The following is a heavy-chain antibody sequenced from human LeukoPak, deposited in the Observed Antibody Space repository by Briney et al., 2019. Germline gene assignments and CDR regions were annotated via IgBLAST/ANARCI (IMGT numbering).Heavy chain of an antibody. J-gene: IGHJ3*02. D-gene: IGHD5-12*01. CDR1: GYTLTELS. V-gene: IGHV1-24*01. CDR2: FDPEDGET. CDR3: ATVSRYSGYDFPPPHDAFDI. Sequence: ASVKVSCKVSGYTLTELSMHWVRQAPGKGLEWMGGFDPEDGETIYAQKFQGRVTMTEDTSTDTAYMELSSLRSEDTAVYYCATVSRYSGYDFPPPHDAFDIWGQGTMVTVPS.